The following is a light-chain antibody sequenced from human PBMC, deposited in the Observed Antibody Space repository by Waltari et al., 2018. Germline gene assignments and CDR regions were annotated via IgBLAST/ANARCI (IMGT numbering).Light chain of an antibody. Sequence: EVVMTQSPATLSVSPGGSATLSCRASQSVNSDLVWYQQKPGQAPRMVIYGASIRASGIPARFSGSGSGTEFTLTLSDVQSEDLAVYYCQQYDVWPHTFGQGTKLDIK. CDR2: GAS. CDR1: QSVNSD. CDR3: QQYDVWPHT. V-gene: IGKV3-15*01. J-gene: IGKJ2*01.